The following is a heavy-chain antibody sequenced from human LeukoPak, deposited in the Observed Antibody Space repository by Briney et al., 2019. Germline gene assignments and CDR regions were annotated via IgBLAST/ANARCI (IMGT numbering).Heavy chain of an antibody. CDR3: ARSGSGWFDY. V-gene: IGHV3-53*01. Sequence: GGSLRLSCAASGSTVSSNYMSWLRQAPGKGLEWVSVMYAGGSTYYADSVKGRFTISRDSSKSTLYLQMNSLRVEDTAMYYCARSGSGWFDYWGQGTLVTVSS. J-gene: IGHJ4*02. CDR1: GSTVSSNY. D-gene: IGHD6-19*01. CDR2: MYAGGST.